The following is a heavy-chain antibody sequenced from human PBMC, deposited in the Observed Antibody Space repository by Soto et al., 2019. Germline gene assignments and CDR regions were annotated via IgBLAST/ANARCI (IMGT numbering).Heavy chain of an antibody. Sequence: SETLSLTCTVSGGSIISYYWSWIRQPPGKRWGSIWYTHYTETTDYHRHPRRRVTLSVDTHNKQFSPKPISVPAAHTAVYYCARVPSSGRITHFDYWGQGTLVTVSS. J-gene: IGHJ4*02. CDR2: THYTETT. CDR3: ARVPSSGRITHFDY. CDR1: GGSIISYY. V-gene: IGHV4-59*01. D-gene: IGHD6-19*01.